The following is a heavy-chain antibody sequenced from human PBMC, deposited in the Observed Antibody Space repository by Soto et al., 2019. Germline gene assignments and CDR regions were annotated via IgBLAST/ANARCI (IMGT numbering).Heavy chain of an antibody. J-gene: IGHJ5*02. CDR1: GLNFSDYG. D-gene: IGHD6-13*01. Sequence: VQLVESGGTLVQPGRSLRLSCVASGLNFSDYGMHWVRQAPGKGLEWVAVIWYDGSNKFYADAVKGRFTMSRANSQNTAYLQMDSLRVEDAAVYYCARASAEGFLRFDPWGQGTQVAVSS. V-gene: IGHV3-33*01. CDR2: IWYDGSNK. CDR3: ARASAEGFLRFDP.